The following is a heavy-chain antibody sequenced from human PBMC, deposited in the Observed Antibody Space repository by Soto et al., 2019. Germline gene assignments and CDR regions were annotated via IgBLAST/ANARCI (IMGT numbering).Heavy chain of an antibody. J-gene: IGHJ6*02. Sequence: HPGGSLRLSCAASGFTFSSYAMHWVRQAPGKGLEWVAVISYDGSNKYYADSVKGRFTISRDNSKNTLYLQMNSLRAEDTAVYYCARERVQAGFYYYYYGMDVWGQGTTVTVSS. CDR3: ARERVQAGFYYYYYGMDV. D-gene: IGHD3-10*01. CDR2: ISYDGSNK. CDR1: GFTFSSYA. V-gene: IGHV3-30-3*01.